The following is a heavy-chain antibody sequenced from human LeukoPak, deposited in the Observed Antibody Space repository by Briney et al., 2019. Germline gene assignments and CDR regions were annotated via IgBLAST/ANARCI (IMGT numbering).Heavy chain of an antibody. V-gene: IGHV3-21*01. Sequence: PGGSLRLSCAASGFTFDDYGMSWVRQAPGKGLEWVSSISSSSSYIYYADSVKGRFTISRDNAKNSLYLQMNSLRAEDTALYYCARDLPVAAADFWGQGTLVTVSS. J-gene: IGHJ4*02. CDR1: GFTFDDYG. CDR2: ISSSSSYI. CDR3: ARDLPVAAADF. D-gene: IGHD6-13*01.